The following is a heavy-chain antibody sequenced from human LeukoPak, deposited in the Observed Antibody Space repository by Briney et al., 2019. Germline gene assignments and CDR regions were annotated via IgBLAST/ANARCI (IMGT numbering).Heavy chain of an antibody. Sequence: PSETLSLTCTVSSGSITSYYWSWIRQPPGKGLEWIGYIYTSGSTNYNPSLKSRVTISVDTSKNQFSLKLSSVTAADTAVYYCARRGSRGIAAAGLNWFDPWGQGTLVTVSS. CDR3: ARRGSRGIAAAGLNWFDP. D-gene: IGHD6-13*01. V-gene: IGHV4-4*09. CDR1: SGSITSYY. CDR2: IYTSGST. J-gene: IGHJ5*02.